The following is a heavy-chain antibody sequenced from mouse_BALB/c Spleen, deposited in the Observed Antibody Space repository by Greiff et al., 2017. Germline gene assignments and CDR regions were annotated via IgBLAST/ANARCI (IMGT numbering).Heavy chain of an antibody. CDR3: ARDYYYGSRGDYAMDY. J-gene: IGHJ4*01. CDR2: IWAGGST. CDR1: GFSLTSYG. D-gene: IGHD1-1*01. Sequence: QVQLQQSGPGLVAPSQSLSITCTVSGFSLTSYGVHWVRQPPGKGLEWLGVIWAGGSTNYNSALMSRLSISKDNSKSQVFLKMNSLQTDDTAMYYCARDYYYGSRGDYAMDYWGQGTSVTVSS. V-gene: IGHV2-9*02.